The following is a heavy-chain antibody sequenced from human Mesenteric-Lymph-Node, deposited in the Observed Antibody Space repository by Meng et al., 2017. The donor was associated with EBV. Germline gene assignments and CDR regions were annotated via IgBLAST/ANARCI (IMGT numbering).Heavy chain of an antibody. V-gene: IGHV4-34*01. Sequence: QGQHHQWGAGLFKPSETLSLPCGVTGGSFGGYYWTWIRQPPGKGLEWIGEINHSGSTNYNPSLKSRVTISLDTSKNQISLKLTSVTAADTAVYYCAKTGSSGWSDLDYWGRGILVTVSS. D-gene: IGHD6-19*01. J-gene: IGHJ4*02. CDR2: INHSGST. CDR3: AKTGSSGWSDLDY. CDR1: GGSFGGYY.